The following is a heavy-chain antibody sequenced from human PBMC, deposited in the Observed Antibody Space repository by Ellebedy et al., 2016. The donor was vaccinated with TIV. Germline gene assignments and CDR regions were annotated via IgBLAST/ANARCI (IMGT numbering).Heavy chain of an antibody. CDR2: ISGSGGST. CDR1: GFTFSRNW. D-gene: IGHD3-16*01. Sequence: GESLKISCEASGFTFSRNWISWFRQAPGKGLEWVSAISGSGGSTYYADSVKGRFTISRDNSKNTLYLQLNSLRAEDAALYYCARTSTMTTFGASDFWGQGTMVTVSS. J-gene: IGHJ3*01. CDR3: ARTSTMTTFGASDF. V-gene: IGHV3-23*01.